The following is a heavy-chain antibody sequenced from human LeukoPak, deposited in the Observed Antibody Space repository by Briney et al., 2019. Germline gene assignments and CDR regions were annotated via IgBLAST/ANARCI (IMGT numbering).Heavy chain of an antibody. V-gene: IGHV3-30*18. CDR2: ISYDGSNK. J-gene: IGHJ4*02. D-gene: IGHD3-22*01. CDR1: GFTFSSYG. CDR3: AKDMYYYGSSGYPPDY. Sequence: GRSLRLSCAASGFTFSSYGMHWVRQAPGKGLEWVAVISYDGSNKYYADSVKGRFTISRDNSKNTLYLQMNSLRAEDTAVYYCAKDMYYYGSSGYPPDYWGQGTLVTVSS.